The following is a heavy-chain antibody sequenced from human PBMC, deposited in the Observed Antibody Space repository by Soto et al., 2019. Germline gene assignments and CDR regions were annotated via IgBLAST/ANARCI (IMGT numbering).Heavy chain of an antibody. CDR2: IYPGESHT. J-gene: IGHJ6*02. CDR1: GYSFPNYW. V-gene: IGHV5-51*01. Sequence: GESLKISCKGSGYSFPNYWIGWVRQMPGKGLEWMGIIYPGESHTRYSPSFQGQVTISADKSISTAYLQWSSLKASDTAMYYCARLGGGMDYYYGMDVWGQGTTVTVSS. D-gene: IGHD6-13*01. CDR3: ARLGGGMDYYYGMDV.